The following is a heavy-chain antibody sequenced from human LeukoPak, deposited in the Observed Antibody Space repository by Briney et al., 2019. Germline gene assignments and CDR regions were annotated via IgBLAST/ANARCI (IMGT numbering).Heavy chain of an antibody. V-gene: IGHV3-7*01. CDR1: GFTFSSYW. CDR3: ARDQYYDFWSGYVGGYYYYGMDV. Sequence: GGSLRLSCAASGFTFSSYWMSWVRQAPGKGLEWVANIKQDGSEKYYVDSVKGRFTISRDNAKNSLYLQMNSLRAEDKAVYYCARDQYYDFWSGYVGGYYYYGMDVWGQGTTVTVSS. D-gene: IGHD3-3*01. J-gene: IGHJ6*02. CDR2: IKQDGSEK.